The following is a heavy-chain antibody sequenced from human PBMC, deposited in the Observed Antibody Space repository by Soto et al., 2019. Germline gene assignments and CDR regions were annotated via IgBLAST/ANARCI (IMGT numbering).Heavy chain of an antibody. J-gene: IGHJ4*02. CDR3: AKNNYYDSSGYYG. CDR1: GFTFSSYA. Sequence: EVQLLESGGGLVQPGGSLRLSCAASGFTFSSYAMSWVRQAPGRGLEWVSAISGSGGSKYYADSVKGRFTISRDNSKNTLYLQMNSLRAEDTAVYYCAKNNYYDSSGYYGWGQGTLVTVSS. D-gene: IGHD3-22*01. CDR2: ISGSGGSK. V-gene: IGHV3-23*01.